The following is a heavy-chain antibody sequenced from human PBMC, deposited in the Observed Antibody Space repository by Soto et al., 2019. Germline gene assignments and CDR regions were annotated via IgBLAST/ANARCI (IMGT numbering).Heavy chain of an antibody. CDR3: ARIVKVVVAAFYGMKV. J-gene: IGHJ6*02. CDR1: GYTFTSYS. D-gene: IGHD2-15*01. V-gene: IGHV1-3*01. CDR2: INAGNGKT. Sequence: QVQLVQSGSEVKKPGASVKVSCKASGYTFTSYSMHWVRQAPGQRLEWMGWINAGNGKTKYSQKFQGRVTITRDTAASTAYMELSSLRSEDTAVYYCARIVKVVVAAFYGMKVWGQGTTVTVSS.